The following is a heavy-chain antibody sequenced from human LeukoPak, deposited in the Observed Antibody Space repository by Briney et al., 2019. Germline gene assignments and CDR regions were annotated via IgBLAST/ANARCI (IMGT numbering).Heavy chain of an antibody. CDR2: INAGNGNT. D-gene: IGHD5-12*01. V-gene: IGHV1-3*01. CDR3: ARDPLRVATITAGIPLPPFDY. CDR1: GYTFTSYA. J-gene: IGHJ4*02. Sequence: ASVKVSCKASGYTFTSYAMHWVRQAPGQRLEWMGWINAGNGNTKYLQKFQGRVTITRDTSASTAYMELSSLRSEDTAVYYCARDPLRVATITAGIPLPPFDYWGQGTLVTVSS.